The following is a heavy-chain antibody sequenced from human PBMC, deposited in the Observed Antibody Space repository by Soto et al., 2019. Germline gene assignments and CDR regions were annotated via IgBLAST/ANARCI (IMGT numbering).Heavy chain of an antibody. CDR3: ARDRGCEDFVVGSEVTSAIPVPLD. V-gene: IGHV1-46*01. J-gene: IGHJ4*02. CDR1: GYTFTSYQ. Sequence: QVQLVQSGAEVKKPGASVKVSCKASGYTFTSYQMHWVRQAPGQGLAWMGIINPSGGTTNYAQKFQGSVTMTRDTAPTTVQMELTSLRSEAEDVDYCARDRGCEDFVVGSEVTSAIPVPLDWGQGTLVTVSS. CDR2: INPSGGTT. D-gene: IGHD2-2*02.